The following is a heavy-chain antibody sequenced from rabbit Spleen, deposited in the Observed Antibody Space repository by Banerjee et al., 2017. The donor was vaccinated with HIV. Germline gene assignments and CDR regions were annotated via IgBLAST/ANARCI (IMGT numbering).Heavy chain of an antibody. CDR2: IAGSSSGFT. Sequence: QEQLEESGGGLVKPEGSLTLTCKASGFSFSSSYYMCWVRQAPGKGLEWISCIAGSSSGFTYSATWAKGRFTCSKTSSTTVTLQMTSLTAADTATYFCARDGAGGSYFALWGPGTLVTVS. D-gene: IGHD8-1*01. J-gene: IGHJ4*01. CDR1: GFSFSSSYY. CDR3: ARDGAGGSYFAL. V-gene: IGHV1S45*01.